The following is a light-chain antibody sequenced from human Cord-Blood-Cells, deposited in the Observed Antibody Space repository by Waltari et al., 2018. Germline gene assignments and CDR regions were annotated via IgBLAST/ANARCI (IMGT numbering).Light chain of an antibody. Sequence: EIVFTESPGTLSLSPGERATPACRAGQSVSSSYLAWYQQKPGQAPRLLIYVASSRATGIPDGFRGSGPGTDFSRIISRLEPEDFAVYYCQQYGSSPPYSFGQGTKLEIK. J-gene: IGKJ2*03. CDR3: QQYGSSPPYS. CDR1: QSVSSSY. CDR2: VAS. V-gene: IGKV3-20*01.